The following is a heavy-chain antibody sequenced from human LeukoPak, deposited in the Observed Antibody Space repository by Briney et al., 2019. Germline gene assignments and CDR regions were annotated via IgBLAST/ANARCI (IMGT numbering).Heavy chain of an antibody. D-gene: IGHD3-10*02. CDR2: INHSGST. Sequence: SETLSLTCAAYGGSFSGYYWSWIRQPPGKGLEWIGEINHSGSTNYNPSLKSRVTISVDTSKNQFSLKLSSVTAADTAVYYCARHVRVEPHGYFDYWGQGTLVTVSS. V-gene: IGHV4-34*01. CDR1: GGSFSGYY. CDR3: ARHVRVEPHGYFDY. J-gene: IGHJ4*02.